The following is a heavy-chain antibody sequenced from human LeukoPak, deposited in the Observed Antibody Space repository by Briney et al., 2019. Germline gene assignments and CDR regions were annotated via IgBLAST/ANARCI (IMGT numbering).Heavy chain of an antibody. D-gene: IGHD6-19*01. CDR3: ARVMGSGWTGFDY. J-gene: IGHJ4*02. V-gene: IGHV4-59*01. Sequence: PSETLSLTCAVYGGSFSNYYWSWIRQPPGKGLEWIGYIYYSGTTNYSPSLKSRATISVDTSKNQFPLKLSSVTAADTAVYYCARVMGSGWTGFDYWGQGTLVTVSS. CDR1: GGSFSNYY. CDR2: IYYSGTT.